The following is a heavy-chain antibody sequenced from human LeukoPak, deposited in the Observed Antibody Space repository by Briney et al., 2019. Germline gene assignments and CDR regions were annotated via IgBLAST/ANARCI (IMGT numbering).Heavy chain of an antibody. CDR2: ISASGGNT. CDR3: AKGFLQTTFEH. Sequence: GGSLRLSCAASGFTFSSYAMSWVRQAPGRGLEWVSAISASGGNTYYVDSVKGRFTISRDNSKNTLYLQMNSLRAEDTAVYYCAKGFLQTTFEHWGQGTRVSVSS. V-gene: IGHV3-23*01. J-gene: IGHJ4*02. CDR1: GFTFSSYA. D-gene: IGHD1-14*01.